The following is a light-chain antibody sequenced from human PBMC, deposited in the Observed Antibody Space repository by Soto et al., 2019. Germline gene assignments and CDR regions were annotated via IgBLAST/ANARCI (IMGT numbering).Light chain of an antibody. V-gene: IGLV2-14*02. J-gene: IGLJ1*01. Sequence: QSALTQPASVSGSPGQSITISCIGTSSDVGAYDLVSWYQQYPGTAPRLIIYDVATRPSGVSNRFSGSKSGSTASLIISRLQTEDEADYYCVSFTSSTTYVFGSGTKVTVL. CDR1: SSDVGAYDL. CDR3: VSFTSSTTYV. CDR2: DVA.